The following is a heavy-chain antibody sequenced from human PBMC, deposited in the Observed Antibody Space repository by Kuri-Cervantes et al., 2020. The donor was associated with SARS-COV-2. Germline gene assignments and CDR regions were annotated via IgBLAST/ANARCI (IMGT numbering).Heavy chain of an antibody. D-gene: IGHD2-15*01. Sequence: ASVKVSCKASGGTFTNYAITWLRQAPGQGLEWMGWISAYNGNTNYAQKLQGRVTMTTDTSTSTAYMELRSLRSDDTAVYYCARVGIVVVVAAIPDWFDPWGQGTLVTVSS. J-gene: IGHJ5*02. CDR1: GGTFTNYA. CDR2: ISAYNGNT. CDR3: ARVGIVVVVAAIPDWFDP. V-gene: IGHV1-18*01.